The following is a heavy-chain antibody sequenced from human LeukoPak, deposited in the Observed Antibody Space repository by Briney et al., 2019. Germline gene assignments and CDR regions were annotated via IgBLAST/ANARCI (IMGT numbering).Heavy chain of an antibody. CDR2: IIPIFGTA. V-gene: IGHV1-69*01. CDR1: GGTFSSYA. D-gene: IGHD6-25*01. Sequence: ASVKVSCKASGGTFSSYAISWVRQAPGQGLEWMGGIIPIFGTANYAQKFQGRVTITADESTSTAYMELSSLRSEDTAVYYCARRRKGQRLGPYYYYYYMDVWGKGTTVTVSS. CDR3: ARRRKGQRLGPYYYYYYMDV. J-gene: IGHJ6*03.